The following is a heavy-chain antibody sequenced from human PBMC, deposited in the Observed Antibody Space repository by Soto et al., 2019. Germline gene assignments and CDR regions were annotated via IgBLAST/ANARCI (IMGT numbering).Heavy chain of an antibody. Sequence: ASVKVSCKASGYTFTSYGISWVRQAPGQGLEWMGWISAYNGNTNYAQKLQGRVTMTTDTSTSTAYMELRSLRSDDTAVYYCARDVSRLDIVLMVYAHQIFMDVSGQGTTVTVSS. CDR1: GYTFTSYG. CDR2: ISAYNGNT. CDR3: ARDVSRLDIVLMVYAHQIFMDV. V-gene: IGHV1-18*01. D-gene: IGHD2-8*01. J-gene: IGHJ6*02.